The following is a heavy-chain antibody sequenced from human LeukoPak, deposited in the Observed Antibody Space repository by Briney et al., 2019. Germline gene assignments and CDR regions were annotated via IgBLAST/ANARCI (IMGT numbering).Heavy chain of an antibody. CDR1: GFTFSNAW. V-gene: IGHV3-15*01. J-gene: IGHJ4*02. CDR2: IKSKTDGGTT. CDR3: TTAMKNTVTTVHY. Sequence: GGSLGLSCAASGFTFSNAWMSWVRQAPGKGLEWVGRIKSKTDGGTTDYAAPVKGRFSISRDDSKNTLYLQMNSLKTEDTAIYYCTTAMKNTVTTVHYWGQGTLVTVSS. D-gene: IGHD4-11*01.